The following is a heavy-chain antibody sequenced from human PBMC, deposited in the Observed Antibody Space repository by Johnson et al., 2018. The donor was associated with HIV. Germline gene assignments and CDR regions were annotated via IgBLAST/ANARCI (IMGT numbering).Heavy chain of an antibody. CDR3: ARRTVTALFDI. CDR2: ISSSGDII. CDR1: GFTFSSYW. Sequence: EVQLVESGGGVVQPERSLRLSCAASGFTFSSYWMTWIRQAPGKGLEWLSFISSSGDIIRYADSVKGRFTISRDNAKNSLILQMNSLRDEDTAVYYCARRTVTALFDIWGQGTLVTVSS. V-gene: IGHV3-48*02. J-gene: IGHJ3*02. D-gene: IGHD4-17*01.